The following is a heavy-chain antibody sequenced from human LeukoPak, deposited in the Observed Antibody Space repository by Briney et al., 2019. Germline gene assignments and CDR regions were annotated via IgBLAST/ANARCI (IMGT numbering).Heavy chain of an antibody. Sequence: MSSETLSLTCTGSGGSISSYYWSWIRQPPGKGLEWIGYIYYSGSTNYNPSLKSRVTISVDTSKNQFSLKLSSVTAADTAVYYCARAPYSSSWFGYWGQGTLVTVSS. CDR2: IYYSGST. CDR3: ARAPYSSSWFGY. CDR1: GGSISSYY. D-gene: IGHD6-13*01. V-gene: IGHV4-59*01. J-gene: IGHJ5*01.